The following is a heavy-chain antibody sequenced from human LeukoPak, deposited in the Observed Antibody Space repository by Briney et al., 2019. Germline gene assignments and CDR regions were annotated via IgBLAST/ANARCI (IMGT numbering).Heavy chain of an antibody. D-gene: IGHD4-17*01. V-gene: IGHV4-59*01. CDR3: ARDDYGDYVRAFDI. J-gene: IGHJ3*02. CDR1: GGSISSYY. CDR2: IYYSGST. Sequence: SETLSLTCTVSGGSISSYYWSWLRQPPGKGLEWIGYIYYSGSTNYNPSLKSRVTISVDTSKNQFSLKLSSVTAADTAVYYCARDDYGDYVRAFDIWGQGTIVTVSS.